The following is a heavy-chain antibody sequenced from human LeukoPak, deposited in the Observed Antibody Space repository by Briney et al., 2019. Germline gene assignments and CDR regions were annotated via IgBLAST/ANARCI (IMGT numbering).Heavy chain of an antibody. CDR1: GYTFTGYY. CDR3: SNCRPIMGTFYAFDI. J-gene: IGHJ3*02. V-gene: IGHV1-2*06. Sequence: ASVKVSCKASGYTFTGYYMHRVRQAPGQGLEGMGRINPNSGGTNYAQKFQGRVTMTRDTSISTAYMELTRLSCVDTAENYCSNCRPIMGTFYAFDIWGQGTMVTVSS. CDR2: INPNSGGT. D-gene: IGHD2/OR15-2a*01.